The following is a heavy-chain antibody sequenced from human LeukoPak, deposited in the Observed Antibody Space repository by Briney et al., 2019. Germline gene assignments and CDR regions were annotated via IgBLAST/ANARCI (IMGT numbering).Heavy chain of an antibody. J-gene: IGHJ4*02. CDR3: ARHVVTMAPLGY. D-gene: IGHD5-24*01. Sequence: SQTLSLTCTVSGGSISSGGYYWSWIRQHPGKGLEWIGYIYYSGSTNYNPSLKSRVTISIDTSKNHFSLKLSSVTAADTAVYYCARHVVTMAPLGYWGQGTLVTVSS. CDR2: IYYSGST. V-gene: IGHV4-61*03. CDR1: GGSISSGGYY.